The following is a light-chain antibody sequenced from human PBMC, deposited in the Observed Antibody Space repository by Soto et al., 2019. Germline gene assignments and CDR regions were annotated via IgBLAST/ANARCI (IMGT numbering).Light chain of an antibody. V-gene: IGKV1-5*01. CDR1: QSISTW. J-gene: IGKJ2*01. CDR3: QQYNTYPRT. Sequence: DIQMTQSPSTLSASVDDRVTITCRASQSISTWLAWYQQKPWKAPTLQMYDASTLESGVPSRFSGSGSGTEFTLKLSSLDPEDSATYYCQQYNTYPRTFGQGTKLEIK. CDR2: DAS.